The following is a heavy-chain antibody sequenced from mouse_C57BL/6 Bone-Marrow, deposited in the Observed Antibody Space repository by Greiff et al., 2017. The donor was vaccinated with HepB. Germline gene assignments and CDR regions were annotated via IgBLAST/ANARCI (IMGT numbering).Heavy chain of an antibody. V-gene: IGHV1-63*01. Sequence: QVQLKQSGAELVRPGTSVKMSCKASGYTFTNYWIGWAKQRPGHGLEWIGDIYPGGGYTNYNEKFKGKATLTADKSSSTAYMQFSSLTSEDSAIYYCAREGDSSGYRAMDYWGQGTSVTVSS. CDR2: IYPGGGYT. J-gene: IGHJ4*01. CDR1: GYTFTNYW. CDR3: AREGDSSGYRAMDY. D-gene: IGHD3-2*02.